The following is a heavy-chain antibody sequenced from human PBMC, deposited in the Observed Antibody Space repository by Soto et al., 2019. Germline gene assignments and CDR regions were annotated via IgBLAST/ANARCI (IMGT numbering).Heavy chain of an antibody. V-gene: IGHV3-23*01. J-gene: IGHJ5*02. CDR2: ISGSGGST. CDR1: GFTFSSYA. Sequence: GGSLRLSCAASGFTFSSYAMSWVRQAPGKGLEWVSAISGSGGSTYYADSVKGRFTISRDNSKNTLYLQMNSLRAEDTVVYYCAKGRITMVRGVIPGDWFDPWGQGTLVTVSS. CDR3: AKGRITMVRGVIPGDWFDP. D-gene: IGHD3-10*01.